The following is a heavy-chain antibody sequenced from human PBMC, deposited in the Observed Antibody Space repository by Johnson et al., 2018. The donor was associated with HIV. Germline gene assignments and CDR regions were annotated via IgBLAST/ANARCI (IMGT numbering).Heavy chain of an antibody. V-gene: IGHV3-66*01. CDR1: GFTFSSYW. J-gene: IGHJ3*02. CDR3: AKTYSSGWYDAFDI. D-gene: IGHD6-19*01. CDR2: IYSGGST. Sequence: EVQLVESGGGLVQPGGSLRLSCAASGFTFSSYWMTWVRQAPGKGLEWVSVIYSGGSTYYADSVKGRFTISRDNSKNTLYLQMNSLRAEDTAVYYCAKTYSSGWYDAFDIWGQGTMVNVSS.